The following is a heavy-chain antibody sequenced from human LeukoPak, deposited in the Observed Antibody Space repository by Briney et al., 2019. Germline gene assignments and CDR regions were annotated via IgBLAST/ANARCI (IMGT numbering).Heavy chain of an antibody. CDR3: ARESQRITMIVVAQGMDV. J-gene: IGHJ6*02. D-gene: IGHD3-22*01. CDR1: GFTFSSYS. V-gene: IGHV3-48*02. Sequence: PGGSLRLSCAASGFTFSSYSMNWVGRAPGPGLAWVSYFSSSSSTIYYADSVKGRFTISRDNAKNSLYLQMNSLRDEDTAVYYCARESQRITMIVVAQGMDVWGQGTTVTVSS. CDR2: FSSSSSTI.